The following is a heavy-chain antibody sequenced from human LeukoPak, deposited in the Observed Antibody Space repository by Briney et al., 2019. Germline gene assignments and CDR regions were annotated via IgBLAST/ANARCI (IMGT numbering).Heavy chain of an antibody. CDR1: GGTISSSSYY. J-gene: IGHJ4*02. V-gene: IGHV4-39*07. CDR3: ASDLKDDY. Sequence: WETLSLTCTVSGGTISSSSYYWVCMRQPPGKGLEWIVSIYYSGSNYYNPSLKSRVTISVDTSKNQFSLKLSPVNAADTAVYFCASDLKDDYWGQGTLVTVSS. CDR2: IYYSGSN.